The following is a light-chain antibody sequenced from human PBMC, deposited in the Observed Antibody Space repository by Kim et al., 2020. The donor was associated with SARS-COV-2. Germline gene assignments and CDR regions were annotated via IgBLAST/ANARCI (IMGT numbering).Light chain of an antibody. J-gene: IGLJ1*01. CDR2: GKN. V-gene: IGLV3-19*01. CDR3: NSRDSSGNSYV. Sequence: SSELTQDPAVSVALGQTVRITCQGDSLRSYYASWYQQNPGQAPVLVIYGKNNRPSGIPDRFSGSSSGNTASLTITGAQAEDEADYYCNSRDSSGNSYVFGTGTKVTVL. CDR1: SLRSYY.